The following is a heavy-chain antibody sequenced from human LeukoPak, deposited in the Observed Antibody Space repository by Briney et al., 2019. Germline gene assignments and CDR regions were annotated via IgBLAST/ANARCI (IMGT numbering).Heavy chain of an antibody. D-gene: IGHD4-23*01. V-gene: IGHV3-30*03. CDR3: ARDYYGGNSEVISWHFDL. CDR1: GFTFSSYG. CDR2: ISYDGSNK. J-gene: IGHJ2*01. Sequence: SGRSLRLSCAASGFTFSSYGMHWVRQAPGKGLEWVAVISYDGSNKYYADSVKGRFTISRDKSKNTLYLQMNSLRAEDTAVYYCARDYYGGNSEVISWHFDLWGRGTLVSVSS.